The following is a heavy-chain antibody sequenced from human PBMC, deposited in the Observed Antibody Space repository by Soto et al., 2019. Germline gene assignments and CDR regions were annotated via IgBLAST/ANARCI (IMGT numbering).Heavy chain of an antibody. V-gene: IGHV1-8*01. J-gene: IGHJ6*02. Sequence: GASVKVSCKASGYTFTSYDINWVRQATGQGLEWMGWMNPNSGNTGYAQKFQGRVTMTRNTSISTAYMELSSLRSEDTAVYYCARGPPIHHYDSSGYYWPFYYYYGMDVWGQGTTVTVSS. CDR3: ARGPPIHHYDSSGYYWPFYYYYGMDV. D-gene: IGHD3-22*01. CDR2: MNPNSGNT. CDR1: GYTFTSYD.